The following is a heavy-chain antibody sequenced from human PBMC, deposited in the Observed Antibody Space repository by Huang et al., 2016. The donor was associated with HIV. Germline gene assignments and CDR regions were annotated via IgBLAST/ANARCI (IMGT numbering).Heavy chain of an antibody. CDR2: VSTYKGHT. Sequence: QVQLVQSGPEMKKPGASVNVSCKSSGYTFFTYSISWVRQATGQGLEWMGWVSTYKGHTNYAQKFQGRLTLTTDVSTSSAYMELKNLRSDDTAVYYCARFRGPQVTLNWLDPWGQGTLVTVSS. D-gene: IGHD3-10*01. J-gene: IGHJ5*02. CDR3: ARFRGPQVTLNWLDP. V-gene: IGHV1-18*01. CDR1: GYTFFTYS.